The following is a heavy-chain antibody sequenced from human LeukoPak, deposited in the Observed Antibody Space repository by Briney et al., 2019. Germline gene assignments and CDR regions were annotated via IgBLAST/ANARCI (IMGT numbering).Heavy chain of an antibody. J-gene: IGHJ6*02. Sequence: GGSLRLSCAASGFTVSSNYMSWVRQAPGKELEWVSVIYSGGSTYYADSVKGRFTISRDNSKNTLYLQMNGLRAEDTAVYYCARGIGGGSYYNYYYGMDVWGQGTTVTVSS. CDR1: GFTVSSNY. CDR3: ARGIGGGSYYNYYYGMDV. CDR2: IYSGGST. V-gene: IGHV3-66*01. D-gene: IGHD1-26*01.